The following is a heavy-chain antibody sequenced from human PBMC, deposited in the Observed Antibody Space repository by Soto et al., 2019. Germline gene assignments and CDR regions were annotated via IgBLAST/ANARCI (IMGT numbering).Heavy chain of an antibody. V-gene: IGHV1-18*01. CDR3: AKESIVWSLPSYYYYGMDV. J-gene: IGHJ6*02. D-gene: IGHD3-10*01. CDR1: GYTFTSYG. CDR2: ISAYNGNT. Sequence: ASVKVSCKASGYTFTSYGISWVRQAPGQGLEWMGWISAYNGNTNYAQKLQGRVTMTTDTSTSTAYMELRSLRAEDTAVYYCAKESIVWSLPSYYYYGMDVWGQGTTVTVSS.